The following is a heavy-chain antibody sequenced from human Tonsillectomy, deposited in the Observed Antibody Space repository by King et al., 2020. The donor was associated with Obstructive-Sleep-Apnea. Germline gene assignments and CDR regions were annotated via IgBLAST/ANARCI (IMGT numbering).Heavy chain of an antibody. CDR2: ITTGGRT. D-gene: IGHD6-6*01. CDR1: GFSFSTFA. CDR3: SKRQLVPGYFDD. J-gene: IGHJ4*02. V-gene: IGHV3-23*04. Sequence: VQLVESGGDLAQPGGSLRLSCAASGFSFSTFAMSWVRQAPGKGLEWVSAITTGGRTYYADSVKGRFTMSRDNSAGTLHLQMNSLSVDDTAVYYCSKRQLVPGYFDDWGQGTLVTVSS.